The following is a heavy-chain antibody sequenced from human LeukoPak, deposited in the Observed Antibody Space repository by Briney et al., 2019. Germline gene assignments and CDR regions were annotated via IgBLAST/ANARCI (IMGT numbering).Heavy chain of an antibody. D-gene: IGHD3-9*01. V-gene: IGHV1-2*02. CDR3: ARAPYYDILTGYYQDNWFDP. CDR1: GYTFTGYY. Sequence: ASVKVSCKASGYTFTGYYMHWVRQAPGQGLEWMGWINPNSGGTNYAQKFQGRVTMTRDTSISTAYMELSRLRSDDTAVYYCARAPYYDILTGYYQDNWFDPWGQGTLVTVSS. CDR2: INPNSGGT. J-gene: IGHJ5*02.